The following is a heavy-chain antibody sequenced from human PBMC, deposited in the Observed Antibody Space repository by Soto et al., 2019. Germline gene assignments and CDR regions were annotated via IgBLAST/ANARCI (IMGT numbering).Heavy chain of an antibody. V-gene: IGHV2-5*02. CDR1: GFSLSTSVVG. CDR3: AHSGYDYGGNQLDY. CDR2: IYWDDDK. D-gene: IGHD4-17*01. J-gene: IGHJ4*02. Sequence: QITLKESGPTLVKPTQNITLTCTFSGFSLSTSVVGVGWIRQPPGKALEWLALIYWDDDKRYSPSLKSRLTITKDTSKNQVVLTKTNMDPVDTATYYCAHSGYDYGGNQLDYWGQGTLVTVSS.